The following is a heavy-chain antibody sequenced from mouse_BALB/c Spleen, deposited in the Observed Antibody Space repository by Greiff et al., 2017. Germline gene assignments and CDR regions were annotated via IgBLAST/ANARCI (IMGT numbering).Heavy chain of an antibody. J-gene: IGHJ4*01. D-gene: IGHD2-10*01. CDR1: GFTFTDYY. CDR3: ASRVGGLPHAMDY. CDR2: IRNKANGYTT. Sequence: EVMLVESGGGLVQPGGSLRLSCATSGFTFTDYYMSWVRQPPGKALEWLGFIRNKANGYTTEYSASVKGRFTISRDNSQSILYLQMNTLRAEDSATYYCASRVGGLPHAMDYWGQGTSVTVSS. V-gene: IGHV7-3*02.